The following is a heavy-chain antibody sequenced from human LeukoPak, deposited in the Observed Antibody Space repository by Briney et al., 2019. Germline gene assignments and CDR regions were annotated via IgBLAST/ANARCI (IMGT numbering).Heavy chain of an antibody. CDR3: AREAAGITIFGVSPGWFDP. CDR1: GYTFTSYG. Sequence: ASVKVSCKASGYTFTSYGITWVRQAPGQGLEWMGWINTYNGNTNYVQKLQGRVTMTTDTSTSTAYMELRSLRSDDTTVYYCAREAAGITIFGVSPGWFDPWGQGTLVTVSS. CDR2: INTYNGNT. J-gene: IGHJ5*02. V-gene: IGHV1-18*01. D-gene: IGHD3-3*01.